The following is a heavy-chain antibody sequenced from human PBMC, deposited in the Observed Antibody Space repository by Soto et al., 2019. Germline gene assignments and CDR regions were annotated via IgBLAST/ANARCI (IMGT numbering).Heavy chain of an antibody. V-gene: IGHV4-34*01. J-gene: IGHJ5*02. CDR1: GGSFSGYY. Sequence: SETLSLTCAVYGGSFSGYYWCWIRQPPGKGLEWIGEINHSGSTNYNPSLKSRVTISVDTSKNQFSLKLSSVTAADTAVYYCARGRVWNSSSWPYNWFDPWGQGTLVTVSS. D-gene: IGHD6-13*01. CDR2: INHSGST. CDR3: ARGRVWNSSSWPYNWFDP.